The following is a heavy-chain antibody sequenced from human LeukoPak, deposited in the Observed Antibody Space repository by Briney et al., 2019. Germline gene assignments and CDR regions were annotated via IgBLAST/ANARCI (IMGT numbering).Heavy chain of an antibody. CDR1: GGSISSYY. CDR2: IYYSGST. J-gene: IGHJ3*02. V-gene: IGHV4-59*01. CDR3: ARAKQQLDAFDI. D-gene: IGHD6-13*01. Sequence: SETLSLTCTVSGGSISSYYWSWIRQPPGKGLEWIGYIYYSGSTNYNPSLKGRVTISVDTSKNQFSLKLSSVTAADTAVYYCARAKQQLDAFDIWGQGTMVTVSS.